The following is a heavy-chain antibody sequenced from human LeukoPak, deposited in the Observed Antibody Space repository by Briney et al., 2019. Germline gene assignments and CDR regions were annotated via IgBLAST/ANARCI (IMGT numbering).Heavy chain of an antibody. CDR3: AKVGGGRWFDP. J-gene: IGHJ5*02. CDR1: GFTFDDYA. D-gene: IGHD3-16*01. Sequence: GGSLRLSCAASGFTFDDYAMHWVRHAPGKGLEWVSGIRWNSGSIGYADSVKGRFTTSRDNAKNSLYLQMNSLRAEDTALYYCAKVGGGRWFDPWGQGTLVTVSS. V-gene: IGHV3-9*01. CDR2: IRWNSGSI.